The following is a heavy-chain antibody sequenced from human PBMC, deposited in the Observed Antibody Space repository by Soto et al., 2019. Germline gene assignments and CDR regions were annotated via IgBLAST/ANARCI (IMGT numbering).Heavy chain of an antibody. CDR2: IYHSGST. CDR3: ARGRPAFDI. J-gene: IGHJ3*02. Sequence: LSLTCAVSGGSISSGGYSWSWIRQPPGKGLEWIGYIYHSGSTYYNPSLKSRVTISVDRSKNQFSLKLSSVTAADTAVYYCARGRPAFDIWGQGTMVTVSS. CDR1: GGSISSGGYS. D-gene: IGHD6-25*01. V-gene: IGHV4-30-2*01.